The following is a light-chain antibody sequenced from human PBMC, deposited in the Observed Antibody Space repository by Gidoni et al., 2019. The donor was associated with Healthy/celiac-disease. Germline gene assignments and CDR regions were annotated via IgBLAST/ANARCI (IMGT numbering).Light chain of an antibody. CDR2: WAS. CDR3: QQYYSTPPT. Sequence: DIVMTQSPASLAVSLGERATINGKSSQNVFYSSNNKHYLDWYQQKPGQTPKLLIYWASNRESGVPERFSGRGSGTDFTFTISSLQAEDVAIYYCQQYYSTPPTFGRGTKVEIK. J-gene: IGKJ1*01. CDR1: QNVFYSSNNKHY. V-gene: IGKV4-1*01.